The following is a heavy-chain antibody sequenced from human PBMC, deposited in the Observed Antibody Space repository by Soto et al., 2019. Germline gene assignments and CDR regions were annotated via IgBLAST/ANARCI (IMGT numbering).Heavy chain of an antibody. CDR1: GGSISSGGYY. D-gene: IGHD3-22*01. Sequence: SETLSLTCTVSGGSISSGGYYWSWIRQHPGKGLEWIGYIYYSGSTYYNPSLKSRGTISVDTSKNQWSLKLTSVTAADKAVYYCARVGDSGYYWYFDYWGQGALVTVSS. J-gene: IGHJ4*02. CDR3: ARVGDSGYYWYFDY. V-gene: IGHV4-31*03. CDR2: IYYSGST.